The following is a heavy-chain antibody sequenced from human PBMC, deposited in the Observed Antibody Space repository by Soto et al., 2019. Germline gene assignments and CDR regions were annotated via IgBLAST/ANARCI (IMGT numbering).Heavy chain of an antibody. CDR3: ARIPTMVRGVIKGGTIRRDY. CDR2: MNPNSGNT. Sequence: ASVKVSCKASGYTFTSYDINWVRQATGQGLEWMGWMNPNSGNTGYAQKFQGRVTMTRNTSISTAYMELSSLRSEDTAVYYCARIPTMVRGVIKGGTIRRDYCGQGTLVTVSS. J-gene: IGHJ4*02. D-gene: IGHD3-10*01. CDR1: GYTFTSYD. V-gene: IGHV1-8*01.